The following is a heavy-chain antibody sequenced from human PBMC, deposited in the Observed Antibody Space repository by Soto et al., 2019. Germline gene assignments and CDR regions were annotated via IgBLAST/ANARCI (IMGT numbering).Heavy chain of an antibody. CDR3: ARARATIAAAAIFDC. CDR1: GGSISTSNW. Sequence: QVQLQESGPGLVKPSGTLSLTCAVSGGSISTSNWWSWVRQPPGKGLEWIGEVYRTGSTNYNPSLESLLTISVDKSKTQFSLKLTSVTAADTAVYYCARARATIAAAAIFDCWGQGTLVTVSS. J-gene: IGHJ4*02. D-gene: IGHD6-13*01. V-gene: IGHV4-4*02. CDR2: VYRTGST.